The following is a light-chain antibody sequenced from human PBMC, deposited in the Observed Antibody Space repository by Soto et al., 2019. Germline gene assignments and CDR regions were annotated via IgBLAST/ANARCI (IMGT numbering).Light chain of an antibody. J-gene: IGLJ1*01. Sequence: QSVLTQPPSVSGAPGQRVTISCTGNSSNIGAGYDVHWYQQLPGTAPKLLIYSNINRPSGVPDRFSGSKSGTSAALAITGLQAEDEADYYCHSYDRSLSGNYVFGTGTKVTVL. CDR3: HSYDRSLSGNYV. V-gene: IGLV1-40*01. CDR2: SNI. CDR1: SSNIGAGYD.